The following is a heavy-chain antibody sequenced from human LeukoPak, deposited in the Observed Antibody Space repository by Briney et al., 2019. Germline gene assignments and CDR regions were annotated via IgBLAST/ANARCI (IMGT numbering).Heavy chain of an antibody. CDR1: GYTFTSYG. CDR2: INAGNGNT. V-gene: IGHV1-3*01. J-gene: IGHJ4*02. CDR3: ARVSVETPYDY. Sequence: ASVEVSCKASGYTFTSYGISWVRQAPGQGLEWMGWINAGNGNTKYSQKFQGRVTITRDTSASTAYMELSSLRSEDTAVYYCARVSVETPYDYWGQGTLVTVSS. D-gene: IGHD4-23*01.